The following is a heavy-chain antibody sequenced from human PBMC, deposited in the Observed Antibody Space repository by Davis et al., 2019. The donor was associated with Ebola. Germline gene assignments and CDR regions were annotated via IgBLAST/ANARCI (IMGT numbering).Heavy chain of an antibody. J-gene: IGHJ3*01. Sequence: GESLKISCAAYGFSFSSHSMRWFRQAPGKGLEWVASIKQDGSEMSYVDSVKGQFTISRDNARNSLYLDMNSLRAEDTAVFYCARSRDGAADVWGEGTTVTVSS. CDR3: ARSRDGAADV. CDR2: IKQDGSEM. CDR1: GFSFSSHS. D-gene: IGHD4-17*01. V-gene: IGHV3-7*01.